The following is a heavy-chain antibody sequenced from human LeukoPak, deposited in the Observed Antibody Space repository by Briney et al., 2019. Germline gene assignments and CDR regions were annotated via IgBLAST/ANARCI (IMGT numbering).Heavy chain of an antibody. CDR2: LNPSGGST. CDR1: GYTVTSYY. J-gene: IGHJ6*02. Sequence: ASVKVSCKASGYTVTSYYMHWVRQAPGQGLEWMGILNPSGGSTSYAQEFQGRATLTRATSTITVYMELSSLRSEDTAVYYCASVYNYGMDVWGQGTTVIVSS. CDR3: ASVYNYGMDV. V-gene: IGHV1-46*01.